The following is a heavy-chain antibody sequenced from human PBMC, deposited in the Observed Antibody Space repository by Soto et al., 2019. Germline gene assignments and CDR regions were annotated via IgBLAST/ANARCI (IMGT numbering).Heavy chain of an antibody. Sequence: PGESLKISCKGSGYSFTSYWIGWVRQMPGKGLEWMGIIYPGDSDTRYSPSFQGQVTISADKSISTAYLQWSSLKASDTAMYYCARRAVNSPTYYSGMDVCGQGTTVTVSS. D-gene: IGHD4-17*01. CDR2: IYPGDSDT. V-gene: IGHV5-51*01. CDR1: GYSFTSYW. J-gene: IGHJ6*02. CDR3: ARRAVNSPTYYSGMDV.